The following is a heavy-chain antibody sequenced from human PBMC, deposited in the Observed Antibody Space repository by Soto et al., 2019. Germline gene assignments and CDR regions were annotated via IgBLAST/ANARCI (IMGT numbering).Heavy chain of an antibody. J-gene: IGHJ6*02. CDR1: GFTFSSYA. V-gene: IGHV3-30-3*01. D-gene: IGHD3-3*01. CDR2: ISYDGSNK. CDR3: ARDRAYYDFWSGYYSNYYYYGMDV. Sequence: GGSLRLSCAASGFTFSSYAMHWVRQAPGKGLEWVAVISYDGSNKYYADSVKGRFTISRDNSKNTLYLQVNSLRAEDTAVYYCARDRAYYDFWSGYYSNYYYYGMDVWGQGTTVTVYS.